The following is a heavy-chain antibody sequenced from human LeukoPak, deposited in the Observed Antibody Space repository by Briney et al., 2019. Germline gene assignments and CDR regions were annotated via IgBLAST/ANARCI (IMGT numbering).Heavy chain of an antibody. Sequence: KASETLSLTCSVSGGSIGSYHWSWIRQPPGKGLEWIGYIYYSGSTNYNPSLKSRVTISVDTSKNQFSLKLSSVTAADTAVYYCARGRGYYYYYGMDVWGQGTTVTVSS. J-gene: IGHJ6*02. CDR1: GGSIGSYH. CDR3: ARGRGYYYYYGMDV. V-gene: IGHV4-59*08. CDR2: IYYSGST.